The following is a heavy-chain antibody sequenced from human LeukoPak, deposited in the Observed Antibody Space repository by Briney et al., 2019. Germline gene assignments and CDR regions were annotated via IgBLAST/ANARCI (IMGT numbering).Heavy chain of an antibody. J-gene: IGHJ3*02. D-gene: IGHD3-10*01. V-gene: IGHV1-24*01. Sequence: ASVKVSCKVSGYTLTELSMHWARQAPGKGLEWMGGFDPEDGETIYAQKFQGRVTMTEDTSTDTAYMELSSLRSEDTAVYYCATGFYGSGPDAFDIWGQGTMVTVSS. CDR1: GYTLTELS. CDR3: ATGFYGSGPDAFDI. CDR2: FDPEDGET.